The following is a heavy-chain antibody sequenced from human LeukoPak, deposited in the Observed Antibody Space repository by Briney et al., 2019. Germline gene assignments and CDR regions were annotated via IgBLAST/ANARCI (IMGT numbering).Heavy chain of an antibody. CDR3: ASLESLGYCSSTSCYEDY. V-gene: IGHV4-61*02. J-gene: IGHJ4*02. CDR2: IYTSEST. CDR1: GGSISSSNYY. Sequence: SETLSLTCSVSGGSISSSNYYWGWIRQPAGKGLEWIGRIYTSESTNYNPSLKSRVTISVDTSRNQFSLKLSSVTAADTAVYYCASLESLGYCSSTSCYEDYWGQGTLITVSS. D-gene: IGHD2-2*01.